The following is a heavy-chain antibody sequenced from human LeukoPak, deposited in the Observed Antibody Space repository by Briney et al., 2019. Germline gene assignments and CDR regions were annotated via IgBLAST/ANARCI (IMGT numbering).Heavy chain of an antibody. V-gene: IGHV1-46*01. Sequence: ASVKVSCKASGYTFTKYYVHWVRQAPGQGLEWMGMINPSASSTSYAQTFQGRVTMTRDTSTSTVYMELSSLRSEDTAVYYCAREPIEMATRFFDYWGQGTLVTVSS. D-gene: IGHD5-24*01. CDR2: INPSASST. CDR3: AREPIEMATRFFDY. CDR1: GYTFTKYY. J-gene: IGHJ4*02.